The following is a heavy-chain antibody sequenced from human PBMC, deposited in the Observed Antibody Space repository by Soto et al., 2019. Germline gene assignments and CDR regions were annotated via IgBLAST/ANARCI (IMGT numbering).Heavy chain of an antibody. V-gene: IGHV3-30-3*01. J-gene: IGHJ5*02. CDR2: ISYDGSNK. Sequence: QVQLVESGGGVVQPGRSLRLSCAASGFTFSIYAMHWVRQAPGKGLGWVAVISYDGSNKYYADSVKGRFTIPRDNSKNTVYLQMNGLRAEDSAVYYCAREYSDGWFDPWGQGTLVTVSS. CDR1: GFTFSIYA. D-gene: IGHD2-21*01. CDR3: AREYSDGWFDP.